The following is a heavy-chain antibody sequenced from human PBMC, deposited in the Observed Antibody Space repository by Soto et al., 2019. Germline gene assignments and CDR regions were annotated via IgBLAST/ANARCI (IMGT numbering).Heavy chain of an antibody. CDR1: GYTFANSW. Sequence: GESLKISCKGSGYTFANSWIAWVRQMPGKGLEWLGNIFPGDSDTRYSPSFQGQVTISADKSISTAYLQWSSLKASDTAMYYCARHGVGDILTGQPDYWGQGTLVTVSS. CDR2: IFPGDSDT. V-gene: IGHV5-51*01. J-gene: IGHJ4*02. D-gene: IGHD3-9*01. CDR3: ARHGVGDILTGQPDY.